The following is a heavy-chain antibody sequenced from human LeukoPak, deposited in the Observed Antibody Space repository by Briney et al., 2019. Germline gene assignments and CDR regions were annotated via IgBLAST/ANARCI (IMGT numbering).Heavy chain of an antibody. CDR3: ARDGPHIVPLPPRYYYYGMDV. CDR2: IIPILGIA. CDR1: GGTFSSYA. Sequence: SVTVSCKASGGTFSSYAISWVRQAPGQGLEWMGRIIPILGIANYAQKFQGRVTITADKSTSTAYMELSSLRSEDTAVYYCARDGPHIVPLPPRYYYYGMDVWGQGTTVTVSS. D-gene: IGHD2-2*01. J-gene: IGHJ6*02. V-gene: IGHV1-69*04.